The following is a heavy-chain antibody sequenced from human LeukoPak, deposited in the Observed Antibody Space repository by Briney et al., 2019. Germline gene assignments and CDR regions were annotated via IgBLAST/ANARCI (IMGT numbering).Heavy chain of an antibody. CDR2: IYYSGST. CDR3: ARVVPAPYYYMDV. D-gene: IGHD2-2*01. J-gene: IGHJ6*03. CDR1: GGSISSYY. Sequence: SETLSLTCTVSGGSISSYYWSWIRQPPGKGLEWIGYIYYSGSTNYNPSLKSRVTISVDTSKNQFSLKLSSVTAADTAVYYCARVVPAPYYYMDVWGKGTPVTVSS. V-gene: IGHV4-59*01.